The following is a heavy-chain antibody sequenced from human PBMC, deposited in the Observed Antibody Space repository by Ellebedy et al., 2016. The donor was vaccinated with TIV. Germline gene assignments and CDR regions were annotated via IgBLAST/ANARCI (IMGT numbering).Heavy chain of an antibody. CDR2: IIPIFGTA. V-gene: IGHV1-69*13. J-gene: IGHJ3*02. D-gene: IGHD5-24*01. Sequence: ASVKVSCKASGGTFSSYAISWVRQAPGQGLEWMGGIIPIFGTANYAQKFQGRVTITADESTSTAYMELSSLRSEDTAVYYCARDSSEDSSAEMATISAFDIWGQGTMVTVSS. CDR1: GGTFSSYA. CDR3: ARDSSEDSSAEMATISAFDI.